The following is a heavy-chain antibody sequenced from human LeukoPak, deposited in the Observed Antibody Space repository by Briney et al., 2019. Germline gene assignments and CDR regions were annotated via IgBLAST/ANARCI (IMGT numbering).Heavy chain of an antibody. Sequence: GGSLRLSCVASGFTFSDAWMSWVRQAPGKGLEWVGRIKSKIDGRTIDYAAPVKGRFTISRDDSRNTLYLQMNSLKTEDTAVYYCTTRRQDGWWGQGTLVTVSS. CDR2: IKSKIDGRTI. V-gene: IGHV3-15*01. CDR3: TTRRQDGW. J-gene: IGHJ4*02. D-gene: IGHD2-15*01. CDR1: GFTFSDAW.